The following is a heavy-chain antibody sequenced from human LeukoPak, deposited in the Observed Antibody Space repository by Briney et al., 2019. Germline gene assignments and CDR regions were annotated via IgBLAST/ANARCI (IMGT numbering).Heavy chain of an antibody. V-gene: IGHV1-8*03. CDR3: ARGEKQQVAKNRRKYYYYYMDV. Sequence: GAAVKVSCKASGYTFTSYYMHWVRQATGQGLEWMGWMNPNSGNTGYAQKFQGRVTITRNTSISTAYMELSSLRSEDTAVYYCARGEKQQVAKNRRKYYYYYMDVWGKGTTVTVSS. CDR1: GYTFTSYY. J-gene: IGHJ6*03. CDR2: MNPNSGNT. D-gene: IGHD6-13*01.